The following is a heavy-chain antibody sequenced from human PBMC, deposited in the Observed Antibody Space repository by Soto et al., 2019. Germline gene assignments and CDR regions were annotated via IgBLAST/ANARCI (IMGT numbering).Heavy chain of an antibody. J-gene: IGHJ6*02. D-gene: IGHD5-12*01. CDR3: ATGGYDYYYYGMDV. Sequence: ASVKVSCKASGYPFSRYGLSWVRQAPGQRLEWMGWINAGNSDTTYSQKFQGRVTITSDTSASTAYMELTSLRSEDTAVYYCATGGYDYYYYGMDVWGQGTTVTVSS. CDR2: INAGNSDT. CDR1: GYPFSRYG. V-gene: IGHV1-3*01.